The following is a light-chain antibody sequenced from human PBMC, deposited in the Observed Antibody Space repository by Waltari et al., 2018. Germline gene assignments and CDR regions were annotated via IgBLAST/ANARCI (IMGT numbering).Light chain of an antibody. V-gene: IGKV3D-15*01. Sequence: EIVMTQSPATRSVSPGERVTLSCWASQSVSSNLAWYQQKPGQGPSLLIYDAYTRAPGIPARFSGSGSGTEFTLTISSLTSEDFAIYYCQQYINWPSFTFGPGTKVDIK. J-gene: IGKJ3*01. CDR3: QQYINWPSFT. CDR2: DAY. CDR1: QSVSSN.